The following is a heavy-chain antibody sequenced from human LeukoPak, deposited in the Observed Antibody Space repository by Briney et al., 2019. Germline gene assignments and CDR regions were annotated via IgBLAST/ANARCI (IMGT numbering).Heavy chain of an antibody. Sequence: SETLSLTCSVSDGSISSFCWSWIRQPAGKGLEWIGRIHTSGSTDYNPSLKSRVTMSVDTSKNQFSLKLSSVTAADTAVYYCARTYYYDSSGPNYYYYYMDVWGKGTTVTVSS. CDR1: DGSISSFC. CDR3: ARTYYYDSSGPNYYYYYMDV. V-gene: IGHV4-4*07. D-gene: IGHD3-22*01. CDR2: IHTSGST. J-gene: IGHJ6*03.